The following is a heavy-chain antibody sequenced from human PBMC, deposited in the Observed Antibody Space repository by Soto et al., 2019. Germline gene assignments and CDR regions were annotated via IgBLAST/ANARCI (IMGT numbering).Heavy chain of an antibody. CDR3: ATPSSGGENWFDP. Sequence: EVQLVESGGGLVQPGGSLRLSCAASGFTFNSYSMKWVRQAPGKGLEWVSYISSSSTTKYYTDSVKGRFTISRDNARNSLYLQMNSLRDDGTAVYYFATPSSGGENWFDPWCQGTLVTVSS. CDR1: GFTFNSYS. CDR2: ISSSSTTK. V-gene: IGHV3-48*02. D-gene: IGHD6-19*01. J-gene: IGHJ5*02.